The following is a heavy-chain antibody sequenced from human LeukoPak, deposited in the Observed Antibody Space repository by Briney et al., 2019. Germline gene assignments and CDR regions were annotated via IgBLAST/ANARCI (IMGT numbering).Heavy chain of an antibody. CDR3: STTYYYDSSEGY. D-gene: IGHD3-22*01. J-gene: IGHJ4*02. CDR1: GFTFSNAW. CDR2: IKSKTGGGTT. V-gene: IGHV3-15*07. Sequence: GGSLRLSCAASGFTFSNAWMNWVRQAPGKGLEWVGRIKSKTGGGTTDYAAPVKGRFTISRDDSKNTLYLQMNSLKTEDTAVYYCSTTYYYDSSEGYWGQGTLVTVSP.